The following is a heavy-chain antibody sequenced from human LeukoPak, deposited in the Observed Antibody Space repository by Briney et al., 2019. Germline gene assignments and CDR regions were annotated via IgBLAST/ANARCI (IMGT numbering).Heavy chain of an antibody. CDR2: TYYRSKWYS. J-gene: IGHJ6*03. Sequence: SQTLSLTCAISGDSVSSNSAAWNWIRQSPSRGLEWLGRTYYRSKWYSDYAVSVRSRITINSDTSKNQFSLQLNSVTPEDTAVYFCARDPSTYYYMDVWGKGTTVTVSS. V-gene: IGHV6-1*01. CDR3: ARDPSTYYYMDV. CDR1: GDSVSSNSAA.